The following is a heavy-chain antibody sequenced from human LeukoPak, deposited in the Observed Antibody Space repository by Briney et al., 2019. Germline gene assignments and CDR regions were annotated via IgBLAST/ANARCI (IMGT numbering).Heavy chain of an antibody. Sequence: GGSLRLSCAASGFTFSSYEMNWVRQAPGKGLEWVSYISSSGSTIYYADSVKGRFTISRDNAKNSLYLQMNSLKTEDTAVYYCTTDYSGSYSDAFDIWGQGTMVTVSS. CDR3: TTDYSGSYSDAFDI. J-gene: IGHJ3*02. V-gene: IGHV3-48*03. CDR1: GFTFSSYE. D-gene: IGHD1-26*01. CDR2: ISSSGSTI.